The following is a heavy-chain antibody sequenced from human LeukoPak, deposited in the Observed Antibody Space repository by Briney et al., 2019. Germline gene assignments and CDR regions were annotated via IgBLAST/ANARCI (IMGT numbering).Heavy chain of an antibody. CDR3: ARSESSRYSSSWYFDY. J-gene: IGHJ4*02. V-gene: IGHV3-21*01. D-gene: IGHD6-13*01. Sequence: GGSLRLSCAASGFTASSNYMTWVRQAPGKGLEWVSSISSSSSYIYHADSVKGRFTISRDNAKNSLYLQMNSLRAEDTAVYYCARSESSRYSSSWYFDYWGRGTLVTVSS. CDR1: GFTASSNY. CDR2: ISSSSSYI.